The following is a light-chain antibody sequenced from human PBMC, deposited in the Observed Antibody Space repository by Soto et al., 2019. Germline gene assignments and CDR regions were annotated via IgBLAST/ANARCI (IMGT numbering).Light chain of an antibody. CDR3: QQRSNWPPFT. V-gene: IGKV3-11*01. CDR1: QSVSSY. J-gene: IGKJ3*01. Sequence: EIVLTQSPATLSLSPGERCTLSCRASQSVSSYLAWYQQKPGQAPRLLIYDASNRATGIPARFSGSGSGTDFTLTISSLEPEDFAVYYCQQRSNWPPFTFGPGTKVDIK. CDR2: DAS.